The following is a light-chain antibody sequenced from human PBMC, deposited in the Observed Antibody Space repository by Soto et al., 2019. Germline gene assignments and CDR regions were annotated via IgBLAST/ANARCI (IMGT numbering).Light chain of an antibody. Sequence: EIVLTQSPGTLSLSPGERATLSCRASHSVTSNYLAWYQQKPGQAPRLLIYAASGRASGIPDRFSGSRSGTDFILTISRLEPEDFAVYYCQQYGSSPQTFGQGTRVDIK. CDR2: AAS. J-gene: IGKJ1*01. CDR1: HSVTSNY. V-gene: IGKV3-20*01. CDR3: QQYGSSPQT.